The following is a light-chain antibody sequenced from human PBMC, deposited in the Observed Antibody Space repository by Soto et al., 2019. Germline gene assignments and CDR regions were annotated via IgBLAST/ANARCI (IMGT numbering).Light chain of an antibody. V-gene: IGKV2-28*01. J-gene: IGKJ2*01. CDR1: QSLLHSNGYNY. CDR3: MQALQTYT. Sequence: IVMTQSPLSLPVTPGEPASISCRSSQSLLHSNGYNYLDWYLQKPGQSPQLLIYLGSNRASGVPDRFSGSGSGTDFTLKISRVDAEDVVVYYCMQALQTYTFGQGTKLEIK. CDR2: LGS.